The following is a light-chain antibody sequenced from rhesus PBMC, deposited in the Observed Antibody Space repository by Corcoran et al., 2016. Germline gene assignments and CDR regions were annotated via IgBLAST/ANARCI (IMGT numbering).Light chain of an antibody. CDR1: QGISNY. CDR2: YAS. CDR3: QQHNSYPRT. Sequence: DIQMTQSPSSLSASIGDTVTITCRASQGISNYLAWYQQKPGKAPKPLIYYASNLESGVPSRFRGSVSGTDFTLTISSLQPADFASYYGQQHNSYPRTFGGWTKV. J-gene: IGKJ4*01. V-gene: IGKV1S14*01.